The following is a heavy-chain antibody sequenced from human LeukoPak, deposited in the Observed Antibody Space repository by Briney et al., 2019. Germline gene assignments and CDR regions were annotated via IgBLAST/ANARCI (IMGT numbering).Heavy chain of an antibody. Sequence: GASVKVSCKASGGTFSTYAISWVRQAPGQGLEWMGGIIPIFGTANYAQKFQGRVTITTDESTSTAYMELSSLRSEDTAVYYCARGSNWNYGAGYFDYWGQGTLVTVSS. V-gene: IGHV1-69*05. CDR1: GGTFSTYA. D-gene: IGHD1-7*01. CDR2: IIPIFGTA. J-gene: IGHJ4*02. CDR3: ARGSNWNYGAGYFDY.